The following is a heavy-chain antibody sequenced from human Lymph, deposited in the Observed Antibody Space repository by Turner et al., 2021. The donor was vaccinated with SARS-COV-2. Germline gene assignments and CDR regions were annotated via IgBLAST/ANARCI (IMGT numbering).Heavy chain of an antibody. CDR1: GVTFSSYA. V-gene: IGHV3-23*01. CDR3: AKDRFTLSSGWEDY. D-gene: IGHD6-19*01. Sequence: EVQLLESGGGLVQPGGSLRPSCAASGVTFSSYAMSWFRQAPGKGLEGVLTMIDSGGSTYYEDSVKDRFTISRDNSKNTLYLKMNSLRADDTAVYYCAKDRFTLSSGWEDYWGQGTLVTVSS. J-gene: IGHJ4*02. CDR2: MIDSGGST.